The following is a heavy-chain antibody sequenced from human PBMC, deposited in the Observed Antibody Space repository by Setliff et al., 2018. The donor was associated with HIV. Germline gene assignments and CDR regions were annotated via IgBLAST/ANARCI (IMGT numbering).Heavy chain of an antibody. D-gene: IGHD1-26*01. CDR3: ARSTVGAGASFP. CDR2: ISHSGNT. CDR1: GDSINTHY. V-gene: IGHV4-59*11. J-gene: IGHJ5*02. Sequence: SETLSLTCTVSGDSINTHYWSWNRQPPGKGLEWIGCISHSGNTNFNPSLNSRVTISLDTSKNQFSLRLTSLTAADTAIYYCARSTVGAGASFPWGRGILGTVPQ.